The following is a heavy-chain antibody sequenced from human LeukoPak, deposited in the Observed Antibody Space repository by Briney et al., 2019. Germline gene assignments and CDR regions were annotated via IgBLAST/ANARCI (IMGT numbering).Heavy chain of an antibody. CDR3: ARVAAWDSSGYLFDY. CDR1: GFTFSPHW. D-gene: IGHD3-22*01. Sequence: GGSLGLSCAASGFTFSPHWMHWVRQAPGKGLVWVSRINNDGSSTSYADSVKGRFTISRENAKNTLYLQMNSLRAEDTAVYYCARVAAWDSSGYLFDYWGQGTLVTVSS. V-gene: IGHV3-74*01. J-gene: IGHJ4*02. CDR2: INNDGSST.